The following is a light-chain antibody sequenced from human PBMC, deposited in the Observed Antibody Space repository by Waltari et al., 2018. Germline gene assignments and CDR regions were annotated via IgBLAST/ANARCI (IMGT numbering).Light chain of an antibody. CDR3: MQGTHWPWT. V-gene: IGKV2-30*01. CDR1: QSLVSSDGNPF. Sequence: DVVMTPSPLSLPVTLGQPASINFRSGQSLVSSDGNPFFNWFQQRPGKSPRRLLYKVSNRDSGVPDRFSGSGSGTDFTLRISRVEAEDVGVYYCMQGTHWPWTFGQGTKVEIK. CDR2: KVS. J-gene: IGKJ1*01.